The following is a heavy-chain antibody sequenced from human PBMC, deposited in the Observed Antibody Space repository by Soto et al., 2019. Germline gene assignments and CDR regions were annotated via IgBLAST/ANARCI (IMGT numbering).Heavy chain of an antibody. J-gene: IGHJ6*02. CDR3: ARVSKEYYDFWSGYYTPRLGGMDV. Sequence: SETLSLTCAVYGGSFSGYYWSWIRQPPGKGLEWIGEINHSGSTNYNPSLKSRVAISVDTSKNQFSLKLSSVTAADTAVYYCARVSKEYYDFWSGYYTPRLGGMDVWGQGTTVTVSS. V-gene: IGHV4-34*01. D-gene: IGHD3-3*01. CDR1: GGSFSGYY. CDR2: INHSGST.